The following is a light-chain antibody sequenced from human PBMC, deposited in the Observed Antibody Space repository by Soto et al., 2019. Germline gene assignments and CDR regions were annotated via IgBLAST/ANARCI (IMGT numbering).Light chain of an antibody. CDR3: MQGTNWPYT. J-gene: IGKJ2*01. CDR2: RVS. V-gene: IGKV2-30*01. CDR1: RSLVYKDGNTY. Sequence: DIVMTQSPLSLPVTLGQPASISCRSSRSLVYKDGNTYLNWFHQRPGQSPRRLIYRVSDRDSGVPARFSGTGSGTDFTLQISRVEAEDLGVYYCMQGTNWPYTCGQGTELESK.